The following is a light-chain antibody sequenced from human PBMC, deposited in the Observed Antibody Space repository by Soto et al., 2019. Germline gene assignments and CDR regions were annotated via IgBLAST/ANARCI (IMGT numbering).Light chain of an antibody. CDR1: NRDVGAYKY. CDR3: SSYTSSSTRV. V-gene: IGLV2-14*01. CDR2: EVS. Sequence: QSALTQPASVSGSPGQSITISCTGTNRDVGAYKYVSWYQHHPGTAPKLILYEVSNRPSGVSDRFSGSKSGNTASLTISGLQAADEADYYCSSYTSSSTRVFGTGTKLTVL. J-gene: IGLJ1*01.